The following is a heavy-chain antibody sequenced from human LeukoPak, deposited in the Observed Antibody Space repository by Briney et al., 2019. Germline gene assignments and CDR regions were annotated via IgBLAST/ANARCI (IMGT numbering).Heavy chain of an antibody. J-gene: IGHJ6*02. CDR1: GYSFSSYW. D-gene: IGHD3-16*01. CDR2: IYPGDSDT. Sequence: GESLKISCKGSGYSFSSYWIGWVRQMPGKGLEWMGIIYPGDSDTRYRQSFQGQVTISADKSISTAYLQWSSLKASDTAMYYCARLISYAPVDYYYGMDVWGQGTTVTVSS. V-gene: IGHV5-51*01. CDR3: ARLISYAPVDYYYGMDV.